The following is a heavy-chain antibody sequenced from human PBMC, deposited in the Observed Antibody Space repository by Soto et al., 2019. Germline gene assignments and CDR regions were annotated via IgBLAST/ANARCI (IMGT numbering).Heavy chain of an antibody. CDR1: GFTFSSYW. CDR2: ITPDGSST. CDR3: ARDLIIVDTPMDACDY. V-gene: IGHV3-74*01. J-gene: IGHJ4*02. D-gene: IGHD5-12*01. Sequence: EVQLVESGGGLVQPGGSLRLSCATSGFTFSSYWMHWVRQAPGKGLMWVSRITPDGSSTSYADSVKGRFTISRDNAKNTVSLQVHGLSAEDTAIYYCARDLIIVDTPMDACDYGGQGNLVAVSS.